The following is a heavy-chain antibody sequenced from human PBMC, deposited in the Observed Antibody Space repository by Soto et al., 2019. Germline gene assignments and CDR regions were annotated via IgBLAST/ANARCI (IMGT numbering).Heavy chain of an antibody. J-gene: IGHJ4*02. V-gene: IGHV1-18*01. D-gene: IGHD5-18*01. Sequence: ASVKVSCKASGYTFTTYGVSWVRQAPGQGLEWMGWISTDNDYTNFAQKFQGRVTMTTDTSTNTAFMELRSLTSEDTAVYYCAAIMAMVDYWGQGTLVTVSS. CDR3: AAIMAMVDY. CDR2: ISTDNDYT. CDR1: GYTFTTYG.